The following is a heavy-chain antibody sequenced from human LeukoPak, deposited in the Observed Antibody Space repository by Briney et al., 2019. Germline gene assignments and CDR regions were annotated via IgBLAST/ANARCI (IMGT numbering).Heavy chain of an antibody. CDR3: AKNIVATIGASFHFDY. J-gene: IGHJ4*02. CDR2: ISGSGGST. Sequence: GGSLRLSCAASGFTFSSYAMSWVRQAPGKGLEWVSAISGSGGSTYYADSVKGRFTISRDNSKNTLYLQMNSLRAEDTAVYYCAKNIVATIGASFHFDYWGQGTQVTVSS. D-gene: IGHD5-12*01. V-gene: IGHV3-23*01. CDR1: GFTFSSYA.